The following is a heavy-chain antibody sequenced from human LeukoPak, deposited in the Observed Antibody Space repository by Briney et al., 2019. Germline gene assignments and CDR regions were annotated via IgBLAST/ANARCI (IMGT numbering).Heavy chain of an antibody. V-gene: IGHV3-23*01. CDR2: ISGSGGST. Sequence: GGSLRLSCVASGFTFSNYWMSRVRQAPGKGLEWVSAISGSGGSTYYADSVKGRFTISRDNSKNTLYLQMNSLRAEDTAVYYCAKDPTGWELLVFWYWGQGTLVTVSS. CDR1: GFTFSNYW. CDR3: AKDPTGWELLVFWY. D-gene: IGHD1-26*01. J-gene: IGHJ4*02.